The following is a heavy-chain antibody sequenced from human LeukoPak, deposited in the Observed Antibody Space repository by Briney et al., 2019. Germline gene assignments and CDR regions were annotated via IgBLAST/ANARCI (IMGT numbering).Heavy chain of an antibody. Sequence: PGGSLRLSCAASGFTFSSYGMHWVRQAPGKGLEWVAVIWYDGSNKYYADSVKGRFTISRDNSKNTLYLQMNSLGAEDTAVYYCAKESHGYNCDYWGQGTLVTVSS. D-gene: IGHD5-24*01. V-gene: IGHV3-33*06. CDR2: IWYDGSNK. CDR1: GFTFSSYG. CDR3: AKESHGYNCDY. J-gene: IGHJ4*02.